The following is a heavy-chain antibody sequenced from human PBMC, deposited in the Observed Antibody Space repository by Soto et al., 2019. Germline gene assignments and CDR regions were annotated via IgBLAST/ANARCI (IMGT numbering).Heavy chain of an antibody. D-gene: IGHD3-22*01. Sequence: PGGSLRLSCTASGFTFGDYAMSWFRQAPGKGLEWVGFIRSKAYGGTTEYAASVKGRFTISRDDSKSIAYLQMNSLKTEDTAVYYCTAYYYDSSGYLPFDYWGQGTLVTVSS. J-gene: IGHJ4*02. CDR1: GFTFGDYA. CDR3: TAYYYDSSGYLPFDY. V-gene: IGHV3-49*03. CDR2: IRSKAYGGTT.